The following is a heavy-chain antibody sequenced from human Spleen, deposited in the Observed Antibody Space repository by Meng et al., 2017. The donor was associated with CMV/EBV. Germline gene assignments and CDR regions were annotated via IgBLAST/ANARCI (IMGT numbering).Heavy chain of an antibody. CDR3: AREGWPSVASISARAAFDI. V-gene: IGHV3-66*02. D-gene: IGHD2-21*01. Sequence: GESLKISCAASGFTVSGNYMSWVRQAPGKGLEWVSVIYGGAITYYADSVTGRFTISRDDSKNTLYLHMNSLRRDDTAVYYCAREGWPSVASISARAAFDIWGRGTLVTVSS. J-gene: IGHJ3*02. CDR1: GFTVSGNY. CDR2: IYGGAIT.